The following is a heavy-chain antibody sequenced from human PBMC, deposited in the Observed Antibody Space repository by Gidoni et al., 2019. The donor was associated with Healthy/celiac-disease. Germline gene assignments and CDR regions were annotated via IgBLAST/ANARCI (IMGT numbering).Heavy chain of an antibody. CDR3: ARGDEKVYDSSGYALDY. D-gene: IGHD3-22*01. Sequence: EVQLVESGGGLVQPGGSLRLSCAASGFTFSSYWMSWVRQAPGKGLEWVANIKQDGSEKYYVDSVKGRFTISRDNAKNSLYLQMNSLRAEDTAVYYCARGDEKVYDSSGYALDYWGQGTLVTVSS. J-gene: IGHJ4*02. CDR2: IKQDGSEK. V-gene: IGHV3-7*03. CDR1: GFTFSSYW.